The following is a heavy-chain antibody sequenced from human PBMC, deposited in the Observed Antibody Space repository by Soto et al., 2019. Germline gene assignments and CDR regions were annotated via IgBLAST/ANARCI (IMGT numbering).Heavy chain of an antibody. J-gene: IGHJ3*02. CDR1: GFTFSSYS. D-gene: IGHD6-13*01. Sequence: GGSLRLSCAASGFTFSSYSMNWVRQAPGKGLEWVSYISSSSSTIYYADSVKGRFTISRDNAKNSLYLQMNSLRAEDTAVYYCARESPRYSSSWYGARGDAFDIWGQGTMVTVSS. CDR2: ISSSSSTI. CDR3: ARESPRYSSSWYGARGDAFDI. V-gene: IGHV3-48*01.